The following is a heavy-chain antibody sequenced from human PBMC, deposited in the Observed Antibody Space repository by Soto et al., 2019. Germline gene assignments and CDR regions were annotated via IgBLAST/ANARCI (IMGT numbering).Heavy chain of an antibody. CDR2: ISYDGSNK. D-gene: IGHD3-22*01. V-gene: IGHV3-30*18. Sequence: GGSLRLSCAASGFTFSSYGMHWVRQAPGKGLEWVAVISYDGSNKYYADSVKGRFTISRDNSKNTLYLQMNSLRAEDTAVYYCAKDRAYSMIVGVSLGQSMDVWGQGTTVTASS. CDR3: AKDRAYSMIVGVSLGQSMDV. CDR1: GFTFSSYG. J-gene: IGHJ6*02.